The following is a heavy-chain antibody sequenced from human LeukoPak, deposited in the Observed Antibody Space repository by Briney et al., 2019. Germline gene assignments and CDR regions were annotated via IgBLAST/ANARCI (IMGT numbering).Heavy chain of an antibody. CDR3: AAQNRGTYDYVWGSYRGLYYYYGMDV. V-gene: IGHV4-30-4*01. J-gene: IGHJ6*02. CDR2: IYYSGSS. D-gene: IGHD3-16*02. Sequence: SQTLSLTCTVSGGSISSGDYYWSWIRQPPGKGLEWIGHIYYSGSSYYNPSLKSRVTISVDTSKNQFSLKLSSVTAADTAVYYCAAQNRGTYDYVWGSYRGLYYYYGMDVWGQGTTVTVSS. CDR1: GGSISSGDYY.